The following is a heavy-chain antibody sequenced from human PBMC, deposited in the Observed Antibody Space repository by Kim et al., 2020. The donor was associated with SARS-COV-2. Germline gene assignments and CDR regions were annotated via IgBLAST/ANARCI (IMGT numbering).Heavy chain of an antibody. D-gene: IGHD5-18*01. CDR3: VSSAMVPNFDY. Sequence: SETLSLTCTVSGVSIYSYYWSWIRQPPGKGLEWIGYIYYSGSTNYSPSLKSRVTLSIDTSNNQFSLRLSSVTAADTAVYYCVSSAMVPNFDYLGQGTLVT. CDR1: GVSIYSYY. CDR2: IYYSGST. J-gene: IGHJ4*02. V-gene: IGHV4-59*08.